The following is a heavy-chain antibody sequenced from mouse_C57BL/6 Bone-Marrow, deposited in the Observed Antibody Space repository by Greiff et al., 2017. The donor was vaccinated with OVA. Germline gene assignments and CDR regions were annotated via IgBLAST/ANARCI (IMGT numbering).Heavy chain of an antibody. CDR2: IHPNSGST. CDR1: GYTFTSYW. V-gene: IGHV1-64*01. CDR3: ASGDDGYRFAY. D-gene: IGHD2-3*01. J-gene: IGHJ3*01. Sequence: QVQLQQSGAELVKPGASVKLSCKASGYTFTSYWMHWVKQRPGQGLEWIGMIHPNSGSTNYNEKFKSKATLTVDKSSSTAYMQLSSLTSEDSAVYYCASGDDGYRFAYWGQGTLVTVSA.